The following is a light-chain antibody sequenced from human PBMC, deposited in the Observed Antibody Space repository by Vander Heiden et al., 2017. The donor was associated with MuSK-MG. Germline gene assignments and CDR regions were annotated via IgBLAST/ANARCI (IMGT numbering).Light chain of an antibody. J-gene: IGLJ2*01. Sequence: SSELTQDPAVSVALGQTVRITCQGDSLRSYYASWYQQKPGQAPVFVIYGENNRPSGIPDRFSGSSSGDTASLTITGAQAEDEGDYYCNSRDSSGNHPIIFGGGTKPTVL. V-gene: IGLV3-19*01. CDR2: GEN. CDR1: SLRSYY. CDR3: NSRDSSGNHPII.